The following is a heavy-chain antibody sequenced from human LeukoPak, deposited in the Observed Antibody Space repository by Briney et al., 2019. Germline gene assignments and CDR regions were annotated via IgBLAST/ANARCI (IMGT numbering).Heavy chain of an antibody. CDR3: ARDLMVRGVLRDY. CDR1: GGSISSSNW. Sequence: SETLSLTCAVSGGSISSSNWWSWVRQPPGKGLEWIGEIYHSGSTNYNPSLKSRVTISVDKSKNQFSLKLSSVTAADTAVYYCARDLMVRGVLRDYWGQGILVTVSS. CDR2: IYHSGST. V-gene: IGHV4-4*02. D-gene: IGHD3-10*01. J-gene: IGHJ4*02.